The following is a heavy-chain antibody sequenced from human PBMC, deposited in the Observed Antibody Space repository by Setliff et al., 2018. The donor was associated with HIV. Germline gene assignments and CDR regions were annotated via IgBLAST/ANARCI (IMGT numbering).Heavy chain of an antibody. CDR1: GGSFSGYY. CDR3: AREDVTMIGGEGFDY. J-gene: IGHJ4*02. V-gene: IGHV4-34*01. D-gene: IGHD3-22*01. Sequence: PSETLSLTCAVYGGSFSGYYWSWIRQPPGKGLEWIGEINHSGGTNYNPSLKSRVTISVDTSKNQFSLKLSFVTAADTAVYYCAREDVTMIGGEGFDYWGQGTLVTVSS. CDR2: INHSGGT.